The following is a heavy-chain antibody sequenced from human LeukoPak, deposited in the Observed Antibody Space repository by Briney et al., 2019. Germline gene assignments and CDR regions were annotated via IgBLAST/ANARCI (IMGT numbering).Heavy chain of an antibody. V-gene: IGHV3-74*01. Sequence: GGSLRLSCVASGFTFSSYWMHWVRQAPGKGLVWVARIDHDGDSATYADFVKGRFTISRDNAKNSLYLQMNSLRAEDTAVYYCARASKLPLYYYYYMDVWGKGTTVTVSS. CDR2: IDHDGDSA. CDR3: ARASKLPLYYYYYMDV. CDR1: GFTFSSYW. D-gene: IGHD4-23*01. J-gene: IGHJ6*03.